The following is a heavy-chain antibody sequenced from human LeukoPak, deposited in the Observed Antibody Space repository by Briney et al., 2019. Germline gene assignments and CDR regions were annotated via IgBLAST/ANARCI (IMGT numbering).Heavy chain of an antibody. Sequence: SVKVSCKASGGTFSSYAISWVRQAPGQGLEWMGGIIPIFGTANYAQKFQGRVTITADESTSTAYMELSSLRSEDTDVYYCARGVRFLEWFFDYWGQGTLVTVSS. D-gene: IGHD3-3*01. CDR1: GGTFSSYA. CDR3: ARGVRFLEWFFDY. V-gene: IGHV1-69*13. J-gene: IGHJ4*02. CDR2: IIPIFGTA.